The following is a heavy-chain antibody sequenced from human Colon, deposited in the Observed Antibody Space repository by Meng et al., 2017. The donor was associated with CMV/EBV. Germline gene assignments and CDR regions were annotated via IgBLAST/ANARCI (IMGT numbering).Heavy chain of an antibody. CDR1: GFTFSSYW. D-gene: IGHD1-26*01. CDR2: ISPDGSTT. J-gene: IGHJ4*02. V-gene: IGHV3-74*01. Sequence: EVQLVESGGGLVQPGGSLRISCAASGFTFSSYWIHWVRQGPGEGLVWVSRISPDGSTTHYADSVKDRFTISRDNAKNTLILQMNSLRAEDTAVYYCTRGIHSGTYHYDLWGLGSLVTVSS. CDR3: TRGIHSGTYHYDL.